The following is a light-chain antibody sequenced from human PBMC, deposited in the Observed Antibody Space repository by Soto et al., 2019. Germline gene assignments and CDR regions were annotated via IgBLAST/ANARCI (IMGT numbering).Light chain of an antibody. J-gene: IGKJ2*01. Sequence: DIQVTQSPSSLSASVGDRVTITCRASQGISNYLAWYQQKPGKVPKLLIYAASTLQSGVPSRFSGSGSGTDFTLAISSLQPEDGATYYCQKYNSARHTFGQGTKLEIK. V-gene: IGKV1-27*01. CDR1: QGISNY. CDR2: AAS. CDR3: QKYNSARHT.